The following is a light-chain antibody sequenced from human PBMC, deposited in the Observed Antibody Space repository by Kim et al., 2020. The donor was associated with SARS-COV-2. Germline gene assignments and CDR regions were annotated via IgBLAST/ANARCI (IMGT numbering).Light chain of an antibody. CDR3: QQYADSPIT. CDR2: GAS. CDR1: QSVRSNQ. Sequence: SPGERATLSCRASQSVRSNQLAWYRQKPGQAPRLLIYGASSRATGISDRFSGGGSRTDFTLTISRLEPEDFAVFYCQQYADSPITFGQGTRLEIK. J-gene: IGKJ5*01. V-gene: IGKV3-20*01.